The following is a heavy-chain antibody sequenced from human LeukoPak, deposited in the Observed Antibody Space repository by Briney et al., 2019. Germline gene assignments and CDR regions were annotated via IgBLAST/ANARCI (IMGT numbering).Heavy chain of an antibody. V-gene: IGHV3-30*04. Sequence: GRSLRLSCAASGFTFSNYAMHWVRQAPGKGLEWVAVISYDGSNKYYTDSVKGRFTISRDNSKNTLYLQMNSLRAEDTAVYYCAKDTDGYNYILDYWGQGTLVTVSS. CDR2: ISYDGSNK. CDR3: AKDTDGYNYILDY. CDR1: GFTFSNYA. J-gene: IGHJ4*02. D-gene: IGHD5-24*01.